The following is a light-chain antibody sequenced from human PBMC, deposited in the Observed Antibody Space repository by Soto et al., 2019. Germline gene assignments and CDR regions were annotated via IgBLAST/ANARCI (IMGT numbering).Light chain of an antibody. V-gene: IGKV3-11*01. Sequence: IVLTQSPATLSSSPGERATLSCRASQSFRTNLVWYQQKVGQAPRLLIYDASNRATGIPARFSGSGSGTAFNLTISSLEAEDFAVYDCQQRYNWPLITFGQGKRLEIK. CDR2: DAS. CDR3: QQRYNWPLIT. CDR1: QSFRTN. J-gene: IGKJ5*01.